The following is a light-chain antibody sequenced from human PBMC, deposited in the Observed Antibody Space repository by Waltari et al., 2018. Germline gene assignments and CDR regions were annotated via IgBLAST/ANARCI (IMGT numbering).Light chain of an antibody. J-gene: IGLJ1*01. CDR2: SNN. Sequence: QSVLTQPPSASGTPGQRVTISCSGSSSNIGRNTVNWYQQLPGTAPKLLIFSNNLRPSGVPDRFSGSKSGTSASLAISGLQSEDEADYYCAAWDDSLNGAYVFGTGTKVTVL. CDR3: AAWDDSLNGAYV. V-gene: IGLV1-44*01. CDR1: SSNIGRNT.